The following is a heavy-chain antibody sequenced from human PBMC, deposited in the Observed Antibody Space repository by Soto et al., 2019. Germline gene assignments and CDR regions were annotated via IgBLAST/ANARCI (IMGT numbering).Heavy chain of an antibody. V-gene: IGHV4-61*01. J-gene: IGHJ6*02. CDR2: ISYSGST. CDR1: GASVSSDSYY. D-gene: IGHD5-12*01. CDR3: ASGNSGPPREYYYYGMDV. Sequence: SETLSLTCTVSGASVSSDSYYWSWIRQSPGKGLEWIGYISYSGSTNYYFSLKSRLTMSMDTSKNQFSLRLNSVTAADTAVYYCASGNSGPPREYYYYGMDVWGQGTTVTVSS.